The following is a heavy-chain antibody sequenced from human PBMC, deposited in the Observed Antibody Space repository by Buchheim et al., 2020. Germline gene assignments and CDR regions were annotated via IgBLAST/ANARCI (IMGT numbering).Heavy chain of an antibody. V-gene: IGHV3-30*18. CDR1: GFTFSSYG. CDR3: AKPYCSGGSCYFFDY. CDR2: ISYDGSNK. D-gene: IGHD2-15*01. J-gene: IGHJ4*02. Sequence: QVQLVESGGDVVQPGRSLRLSCAASGFTFSSYGMHWVRQAPGKGLEWVAVISYDGSNKYYADSVKGRFTISRDNSKKTLYLQMNSLRAEDTAVYYCAKPYCSGGSCYFFDYWGQGTL.